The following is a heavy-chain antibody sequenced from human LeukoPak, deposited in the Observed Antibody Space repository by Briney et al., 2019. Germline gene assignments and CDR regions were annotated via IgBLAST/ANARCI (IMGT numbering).Heavy chain of an antibody. CDR1: GGSFSGYY. CDR2: INHSGST. J-gene: IGHJ3*02. V-gene: IGHV4-34*01. D-gene: IGHD3-22*01. CDR3: ARETYYYDSSGYSTLDAFDI. Sequence: SETLSLTCAVHGGSFSGYYWSWIRQPPGKGLEWIGEINHSGSTNYNPSLKSRVTISVDTSKNQFSLKLSSVTAADTAVYYCARETYYYDSSGYSTLDAFDIWGQGTMVTVSS.